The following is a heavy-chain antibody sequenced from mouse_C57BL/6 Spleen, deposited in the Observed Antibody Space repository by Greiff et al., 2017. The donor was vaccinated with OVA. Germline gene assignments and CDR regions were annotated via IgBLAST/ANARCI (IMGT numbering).Heavy chain of an antibody. J-gene: IGHJ4*01. D-gene: IGHD2-1*01. CDR1: GYTFTSYG. CDR3: ARKYGKEGMDY. CDR2: IYPRSGNT. Sequence: VKLMESGAELARPGASVKLSCKASGYTFTSYGISWVKQRTGQGLEWIGEIYPRSGNTYYNEKFKGKGTLTADKSSSTAYMELRSLTSEDSAVYFCARKYGKEGMDYWGQGTSVTVSS. V-gene: IGHV1-81*01.